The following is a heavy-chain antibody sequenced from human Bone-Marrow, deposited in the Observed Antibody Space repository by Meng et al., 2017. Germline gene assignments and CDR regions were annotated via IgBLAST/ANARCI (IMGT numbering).Heavy chain of an antibody. D-gene: IGHD4-17*01. CDR2: IYHSGST. J-gene: IGHJ5*02. CDR3: ARRVSGSGLTTDWFDP. V-gene: IGHV4-4*02. Sequence: VQCEASGPGLGRLSGTRSLPVAVPGGSISSSNWWSWVRQPPGKGLEWIGEIYHSGSTNYNPSLKSRVTISVDKSKNQFSLKLSSVTAADTAVYYCARRVSGSGLTTDWFDPWGQGTLVTVSS. CDR1: GGSISSSNW.